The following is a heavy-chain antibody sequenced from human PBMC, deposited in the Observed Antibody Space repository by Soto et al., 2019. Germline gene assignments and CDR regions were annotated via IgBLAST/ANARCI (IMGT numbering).Heavy chain of an antibody. Sequence: QVQLVESGGAVVQPGRSLRLSCAASGFTLSSYAMHWVRQAPGKGLEWVATISYDGRNEYYADSVRGRFTISRDSSKSTLYLQMNSLRPEDTAVYYCVRAGNWRSFIFDYWGQGTLVTVSS. J-gene: IGHJ4*02. D-gene: IGHD3-10*01. V-gene: IGHV3-30*03. CDR3: VRAGNWRSFIFDY. CDR2: ISYDGRNE. CDR1: GFTLSSYA.